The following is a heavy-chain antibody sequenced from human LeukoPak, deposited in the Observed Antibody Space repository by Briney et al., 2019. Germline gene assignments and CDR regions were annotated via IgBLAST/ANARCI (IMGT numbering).Heavy chain of an antibody. Sequence: GGSLRLSCVASGFTFSNYLMNWVRQAPGKGLEWVSGISHSGSSIYYADSVKGRFTISRDNSKNTLYLQMDRLRVEDTAVYCCAMALDYWGQGTLVTVSS. V-gene: IGHV3-23*01. CDR1: GFTFSNYL. J-gene: IGHJ4*02. CDR2: ISHSGSSI. CDR3: AMALDY.